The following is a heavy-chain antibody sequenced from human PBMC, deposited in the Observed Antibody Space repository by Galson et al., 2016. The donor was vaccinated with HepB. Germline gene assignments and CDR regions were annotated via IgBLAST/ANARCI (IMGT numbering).Heavy chain of an antibody. CDR2: FYHSGST. V-gene: IGHV4-30-2*01. D-gene: IGHD1-14*01. CDR3: AGAPPPRRYFDL. CDR1: GGSMSSDAYS. J-gene: IGHJ2*01. Sequence: TLSLTCVVSGGSMSSDAYSWSWIRQPPGKGLEWIGYFYHSGSTYYNPSLKSRVTISVDRSKNQFYLNLTSVTAADTAVYYCAGAPPPRRYFDLWGRGTLVAVSS.